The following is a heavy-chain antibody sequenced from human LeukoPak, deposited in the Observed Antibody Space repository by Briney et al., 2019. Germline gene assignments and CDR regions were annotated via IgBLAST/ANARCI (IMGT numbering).Heavy chain of an antibody. CDR3: ARGLRFGVGPLRYYMDV. V-gene: IGHV4-39*01. Sequence: SETLSLTCTVSGGSISSSSYYWGWIRQPPGKGLEWIGSIYYSGSTYYNPSLKSRVTISVDTSKNKFSLKLSSVTAADTAVYYCARGLRFGVGPLRYYMDVWGKGTTVTVSS. J-gene: IGHJ6*03. D-gene: IGHD3-3*01. CDR1: GGSISSSSYY. CDR2: IYYSGST.